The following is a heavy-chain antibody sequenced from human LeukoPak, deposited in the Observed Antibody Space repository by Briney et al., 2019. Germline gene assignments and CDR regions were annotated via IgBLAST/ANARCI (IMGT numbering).Heavy chain of an antibody. V-gene: IGHV3-23*01. CDR3: AKGSGSYLSPLYYFDY. CDR1: GFTFSSYG. D-gene: IGHD1-26*01. J-gene: IGHJ4*02. Sequence: GGSLRLSCAASGFTFSSYGMSWVRQAPGKGLEWGSAISGSGGSTYYADSVKGRCTISRDNSKNTLYLQMNSLRAEDTAVYYCAKGSGSYLSPLYYFDYWGQGTLVTVSS. CDR2: ISGSGGST.